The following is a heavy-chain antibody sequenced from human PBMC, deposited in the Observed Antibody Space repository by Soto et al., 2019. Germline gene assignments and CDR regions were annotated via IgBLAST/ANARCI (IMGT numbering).Heavy chain of an antibody. D-gene: IGHD2-15*01. CDR3: AKGSCSGGSCYPHLEY. CDR1: GFTFSNYA. Sequence: GGSLRLSCAASGFTFSNYAMSWARQAPGKGLEWVSGTSGSGISTYYADSVKGRFTISRDNSKNRLYLQMNSLRAEDTAVYYCAKGSCSGGSCYPHLEYSGQGTLVTVAS. V-gene: IGHV3-23*01. J-gene: IGHJ4*02. CDR2: TSGSGIST.